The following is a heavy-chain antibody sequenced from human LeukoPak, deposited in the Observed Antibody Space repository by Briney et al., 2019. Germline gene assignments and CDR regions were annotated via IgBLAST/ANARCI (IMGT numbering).Heavy chain of an antibody. CDR3: TTLGYHLDS. CDR2: FAGSDXTT. J-gene: IGHJ4*02. D-gene: IGHD3-22*01. CDR1: GFDFSAYE. V-gene: IGHV3-48*03. Sequence: GGSLRLSCAASGFDFSAYEXXXXXXXXXXGLEXVAYFAGSDXTTYYADCVRGRFXXXRDSARNSLYLQMNSLRAEDTALYYCTTLGYHLDSWGQGTLVTVSS.